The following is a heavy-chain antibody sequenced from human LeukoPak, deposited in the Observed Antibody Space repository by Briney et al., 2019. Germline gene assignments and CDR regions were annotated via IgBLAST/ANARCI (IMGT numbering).Heavy chain of an antibody. CDR2: ISSSGSTI. V-gene: IGHV3-11*01. CDR3: ARDGSLYYYDSSGPYGSYYFDY. Sequence: GGSLRLSCAASGLTFSDYYMSWIRQAPGKGLERVSYISSSGSTIYYADSVKGRFTISRDNAKNSLYLQMNSLRAEDTAVYYCARDGSLYYYDSSGPYGSYYFDYWGQGTLVTVSS. D-gene: IGHD3-22*01. CDR1: GLTFSDYY. J-gene: IGHJ4*02.